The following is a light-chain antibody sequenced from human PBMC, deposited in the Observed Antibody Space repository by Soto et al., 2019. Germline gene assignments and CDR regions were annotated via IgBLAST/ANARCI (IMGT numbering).Light chain of an antibody. CDR3: QQYGGPPL. Sequence: IVLTHSPGTLSLSPGERATRSCRASQSVRSSYLAWYQQKPGQPPRLLIYGASSRATGIPDRFSGRGSGTDFTPTISILEAEDFAVYCWQQYGGPPLFGPGTKVDIK. CDR1: QSVRSSY. J-gene: IGKJ3*01. V-gene: IGKV3-20*01. CDR2: GAS.